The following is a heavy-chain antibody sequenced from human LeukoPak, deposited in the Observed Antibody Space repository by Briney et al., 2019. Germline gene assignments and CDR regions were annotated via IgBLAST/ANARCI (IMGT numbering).Heavy chain of an antibody. D-gene: IGHD3-3*01. CDR3: ARHDFWSGYFFDY. J-gene: IGHJ4*02. CDR1: GGSISSYY. CDR2: IYHSGST. V-gene: IGHV4-59*08. Sequence: PSETLSLTCTVSGGSISSYYWSWIRQPPGKGLEWIGSIYHSGSTYYNPSLKSRVTISVDTSKNQFSLKLSSVTAADTAVYYCARHDFWSGYFFDYWGQGTLVTVSS.